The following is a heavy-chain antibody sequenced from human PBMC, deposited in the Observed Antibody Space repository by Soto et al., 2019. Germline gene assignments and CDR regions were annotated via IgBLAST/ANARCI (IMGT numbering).Heavy chain of an antibody. CDR1: GFTFSSYG. D-gene: IGHD5-12*01. V-gene: IGHV3-33*01. J-gene: IGHJ6*02. CDR2: IWYDGSNK. CDR3: SRDHGHYSGYDPYYYYGMDV. Sequence: GGSLRLSCAASGFTFSSYGMHWVRQAPGKGLEWVAVIWYDGSNKYYADSVKGRFTISRDNSKNTLYLQMNSLRAEDTAVYYCSRDHGHYSGYDPYYYYGMDVWGQGTTVTVSS.